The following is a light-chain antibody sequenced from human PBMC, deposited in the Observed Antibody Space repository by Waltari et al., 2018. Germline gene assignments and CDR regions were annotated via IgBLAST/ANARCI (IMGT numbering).Light chain of an antibody. Sequence: SYVLTQPPSVSVAPGKTARITCGGRNIGSKSVHWYHQKPGQAPVLVIYYDTDRPSGIPERFSGSNSGNTATLTISRVEAGDEADYYCQVWDSNSDHVVFGVGTKLTVL. CDR2: YDT. J-gene: IGLJ3*02. V-gene: IGLV3-21*04. CDR3: QVWDSNSDHVV. CDR1: NIGSKS.